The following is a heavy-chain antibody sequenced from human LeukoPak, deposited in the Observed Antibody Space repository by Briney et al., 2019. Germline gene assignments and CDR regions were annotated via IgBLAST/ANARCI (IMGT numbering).Heavy chain of an antibody. V-gene: IGHV1-69*05. Sequence: SVKVSCKASGGTFSSYAISWVRQAPGQGLEWMGGIIPIFGTANYAQRFQGGVTITTDESTSTAYMERSSLRSEDTAVYYCASSKRGYYYYYMDVWGKGTTVTVSS. J-gene: IGHJ6*03. CDR1: GGTFSSYA. D-gene: IGHD3-16*01. CDR3: ASSKRGYYYYYMDV. CDR2: IIPIFGTA.